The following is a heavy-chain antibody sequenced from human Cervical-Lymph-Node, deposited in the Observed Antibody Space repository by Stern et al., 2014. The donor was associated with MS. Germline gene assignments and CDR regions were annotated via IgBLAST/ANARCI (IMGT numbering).Heavy chain of an antibody. J-gene: IGHJ4*02. Sequence: QVQLVQSGAEVKKPGASVKVACKASGYIFTTSNVHWVRQAPGQGLEWMGIINTSDGSTNLARKFQGRVTVTRDTSTNAVYMELSSLRSEDTAVYYCARSSVARPPFGCWGQGTLVTVSS. CDR3: ARSSVARPPFGC. D-gene: IGHD2-15*01. CDR1: GYIFTTSN. CDR2: INTSDGST. V-gene: IGHV1-46*03.